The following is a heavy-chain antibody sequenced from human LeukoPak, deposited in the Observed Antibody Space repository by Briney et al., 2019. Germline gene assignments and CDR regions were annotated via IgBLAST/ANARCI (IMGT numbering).Heavy chain of an antibody. CDR1: GGSISSYY. D-gene: IGHD3-3*01. CDR2: IYYSGST. CDR3: ARGFGFLEWLLKGYYYYGLDV. J-gene: IGHJ6*02. V-gene: IGHV4-59*12. Sequence: SETLSLTCTVSGGSISSYYWSWIRQPPGKGLEWIGYIYYSGSTNYNPSLKSRVTISVDTSKNQFSLKLSSVTAADTAVYYCARGFGFLEWLLKGYYYYGLDVWGPGTTVTVSS.